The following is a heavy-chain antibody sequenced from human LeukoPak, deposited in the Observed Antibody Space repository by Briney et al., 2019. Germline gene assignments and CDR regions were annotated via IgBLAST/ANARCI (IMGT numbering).Heavy chain of an antibody. Sequence: GASVKVSCKASGYTFTGYYMHWVRQAPGQGLEWMGWINPNSGGTNYAQKFQGRVTMTRDTSISTAYMELSRLRSDDTAVYYCARDQEIAAAAHYYYYYMDVWGKGTTVTVSS. CDR2: INPNSGGT. V-gene: IGHV1-2*02. CDR1: GYTFTGYY. J-gene: IGHJ6*03. D-gene: IGHD6-13*01. CDR3: ARDQEIAAAAHYYYYYMDV.